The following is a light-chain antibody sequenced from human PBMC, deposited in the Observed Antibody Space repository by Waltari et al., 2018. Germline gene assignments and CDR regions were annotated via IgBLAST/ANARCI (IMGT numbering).Light chain of an antibody. J-gene: IGKJ2*01. CDR1: ESVGTA. CDR3: QQSRQWPRRT. CDR2: FGS. V-gene: IGKV3D-15*01. Sequence: EIVMTQSPVTMSVSPGEGVTLSCTASESVGTAVAWYRHNPGQPPRLLSYFGSTRATGVPARISGSGSGTDFSLTISSLESEDFAFYYCQQSRQWPRRTFGQGTKLE.